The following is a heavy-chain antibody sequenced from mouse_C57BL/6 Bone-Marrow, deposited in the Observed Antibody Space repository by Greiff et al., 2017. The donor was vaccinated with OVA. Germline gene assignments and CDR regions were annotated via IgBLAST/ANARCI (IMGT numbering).Heavy chain of an antibody. CDR1: GYTFTSYW. J-gene: IGHJ3*01. Sequence: VQLQQPGAELVKPGASVKVSCKASGYTFTSYWMHWVKQRPGQGLEWIGRIHPSDSDTNYNQKFKGKATLTVDKSSSTAYMQLSSLTSEDSAVYYCANYYGSSYWFAYWGQGTLVTVSA. CDR2: IHPSDSDT. D-gene: IGHD1-1*01. CDR3: ANYYGSSYWFAY. V-gene: IGHV1-74*01.